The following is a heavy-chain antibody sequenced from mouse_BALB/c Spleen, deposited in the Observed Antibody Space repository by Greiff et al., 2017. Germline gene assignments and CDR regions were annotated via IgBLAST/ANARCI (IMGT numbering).Heavy chain of an antibody. CDR1: GYTFTSYD. Sequence: QVQLQQSGPELVKPGASVKMSCKASGYTFTSYDIHWVKQRPGQGLEWIGWIYPGDGSTKYNEKFKGKTTLTADKSSSTAYMLLSSLTSEDSAIYFCARRENWDPFAYWGQGTLVTVSA. J-gene: IGHJ3*01. CDR2: IYPGDGST. CDR3: ARRENWDPFAY. D-gene: IGHD4-1*01. V-gene: IGHV1S56*01.